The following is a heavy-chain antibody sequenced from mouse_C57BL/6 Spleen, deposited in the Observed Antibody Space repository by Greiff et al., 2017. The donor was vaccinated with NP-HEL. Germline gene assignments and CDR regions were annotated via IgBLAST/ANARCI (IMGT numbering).Heavy chain of an antibody. Sequence: EVQLQQSGPELVKPGASVKMSCKASGYTFTDYNMHWVKQSHGKSLEWIGYINPNNGGTSYNQKFKGKATLTVNKSSSTAYMELRSLTSEDSAVYYCAREGHYYGSSYWFAYWGQGTLVTVSA. V-gene: IGHV1-22*01. CDR2: INPNNGGT. D-gene: IGHD1-1*01. J-gene: IGHJ3*01. CDR1: GYTFTDYN. CDR3: AREGHYYGSSYWFAY.